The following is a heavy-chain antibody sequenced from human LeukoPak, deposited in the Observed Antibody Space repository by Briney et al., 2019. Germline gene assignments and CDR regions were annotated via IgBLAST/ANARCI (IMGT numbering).Heavy chain of an antibody. CDR2: MNPNSGDT. V-gene: IGHV1-8*01. J-gene: IGHJ4*02. CDR3: ARGPAGDY. Sequence: ASVKVSRKASGYTFTSYDICWVRQAPGQGLEWMGWMNPNSGDTGYAQNFQGRVTMTRDTSISTAYMELSSLRSDDTAVYYCARGPAGDYWGQGTLVTVSS. CDR1: GYTFTSYD.